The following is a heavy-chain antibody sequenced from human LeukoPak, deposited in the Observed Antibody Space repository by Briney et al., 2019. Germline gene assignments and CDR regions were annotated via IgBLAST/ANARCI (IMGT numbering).Heavy chain of an antibody. Sequence: QSGGSLGLSCAASGFTFSTYTMYWVRHPPGKRLEWVSIIGSSGGGIHYADSVKGRFTISRDNSKNALYLQMNSLRVEDTAVYYCAIDPNWGTHSWGQGVLVTVSS. D-gene: IGHD7-27*01. CDR1: GFTFSTYT. CDR3: AIDPNWGTHS. V-gene: IGHV3-23*01. J-gene: IGHJ4*02. CDR2: IGSSGGGI.